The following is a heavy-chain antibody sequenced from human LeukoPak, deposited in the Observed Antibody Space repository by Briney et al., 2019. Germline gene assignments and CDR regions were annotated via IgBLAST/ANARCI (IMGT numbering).Heavy chain of an antibody. J-gene: IGHJ4*02. CDR3: AKDKVYGGNFDY. Sequence: GGSLRLSCAASGFTFSSYAMSWVRQAPGKGLEWVSIISGGGRSTYYADSVKGRFTISRDNSKNTLFLQMNSLRAEDTAVYYCAKDKVYGGNFDYWGQGTLVTASS. CDR2: ISGGGRST. CDR1: GFTFSSYA. V-gene: IGHV3-23*01. D-gene: IGHD4-23*01.